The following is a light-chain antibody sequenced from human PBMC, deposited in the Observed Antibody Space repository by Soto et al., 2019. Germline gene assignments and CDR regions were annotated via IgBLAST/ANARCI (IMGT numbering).Light chain of an antibody. CDR1: QSVGSN. J-gene: IGKJ1*01. CDR2: GAS. CDR3: QHYNNYPQA. V-gene: IGKV3-15*01. Sequence: DIVMTQSPSTLSVSPGDRATISCRASQSVGSNLAWYQQKPGQAPSLLIYGASTRATGIPASFSGSGSGTEFTLTISSLQPDDFAVYYCQHYNNYPQAFGQGTKVDIK.